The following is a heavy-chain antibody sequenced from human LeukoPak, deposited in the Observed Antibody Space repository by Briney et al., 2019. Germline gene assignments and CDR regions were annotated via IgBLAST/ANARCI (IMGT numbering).Heavy chain of an antibody. V-gene: IGHV5-51*01. Sequence: GESLKISCKGSGYSFTSYWIGWVRQMPGKGLEWMGIIYPGDSDTRYNPSFQGHVTISADRSISTSYLQWSGLKASDTAIYYCARLGAFGGPGSRPLDSWGQGTLVTVSS. J-gene: IGHJ5*01. CDR1: GYSFTSYW. CDR2: IYPGDSDT. D-gene: IGHD3-10*01. CDR3: ARLGAFGGPGSRPLDS.